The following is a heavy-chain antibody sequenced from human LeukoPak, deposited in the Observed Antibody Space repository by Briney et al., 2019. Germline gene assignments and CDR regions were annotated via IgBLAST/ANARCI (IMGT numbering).Heavy chain of an antibody. Sequence: GGSLRLSCAASGFTFSDYYISWIRQAPGKGLEWISYISSSGNTKKYADSMKGRFTISRDNAKNSLYLRMNSLRAEDTAVYYCARDRDSSGWDPFDYWGQGTLVTVSS. V-gene: IGHV3-11*01. J-gene: IGHJ4*02. CDR1: GFTFSDYY. D-gene: IGHD6-19*01. CDR2: ISSSGNTK. CDR3: ARDRDSSGWDPFDY.